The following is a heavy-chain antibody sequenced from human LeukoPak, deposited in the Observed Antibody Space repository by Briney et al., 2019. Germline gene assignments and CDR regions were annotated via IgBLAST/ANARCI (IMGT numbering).Heavy chain of an antibody. CDR2: VSGSGVST. Sequence: GGSLRLSCAASGFTFSSYVMTWVRQAPGRGLEWVSGVSGSGVSTYYADSVKGRFTISRDNSKNTLYLQMNSLIAEDTAVYYCAKGASSGWLLYWFDPWGQGTLVTVSS. V-gene: IGHV3-23*01. CDR1: GFTFSSYV. CDR3: AKGASSGWLLYWFDP. J-gene: IGHJ5*02. D-gene: IGHD6-19*01.